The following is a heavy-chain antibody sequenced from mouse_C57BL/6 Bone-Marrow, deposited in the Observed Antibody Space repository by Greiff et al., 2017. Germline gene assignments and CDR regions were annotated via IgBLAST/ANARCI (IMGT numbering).Heavy chain of an antibody. V-gene: IGHV1-54*01. CDR3: SRSELRQYYFAY. Sequence: VKLQQSGAELVRPGTSVKVSCKASGYAFTNYLIEWVKQRPGQGLEWIGVINPGSGGTNYNEKFKGKATLTADKSSITASMQLSSLSSEYSAVFFCSRSELRQYYFAYWGQGTTLTVSS. J-gene: IGHJ2*01. CDR2: INPGSGGT. D-gene: IGHD3-2*02. CDR1: GYAFTNYL.